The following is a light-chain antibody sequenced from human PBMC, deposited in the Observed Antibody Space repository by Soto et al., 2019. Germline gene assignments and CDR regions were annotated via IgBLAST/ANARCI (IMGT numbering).Light chain of an antibody. J-gene: IGKJ4*01. V-gene: IGKV3-20*01. CDR3: QQYDSLPT. Sequence: LTHSAGSLSLSSGARATLSCRDGQSVSSKYLGGYQQKPGQAPRLVIYSGYKMDTGIPARFSGSGSGTDFTFTISSLEVDDFAVYYCQQYDSLPTFGEGTKVDIK. CDR2: SGY. CDR1: QSVSSKY.